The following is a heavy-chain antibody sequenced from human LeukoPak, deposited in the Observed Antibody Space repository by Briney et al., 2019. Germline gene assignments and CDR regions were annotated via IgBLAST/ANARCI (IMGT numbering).Heavy chain of an antibody. V-gene: IGHV4-34*01. CDR1: GGSFSGYY. D-gene: IGHD2-2*01. CDR2: INHSGST. Sequence: PSETLSLTCAVYGGSFSGYYWSWIRQPPGKGLEWIGEINHSGSTNYSPSLKSRVTISVDTSKNQFSLKLSSVTAADTAVYYCARGPLGGDIVVVPAAKGYFQHWGQGTLVTVSS. J-gene: IGHJ1*01. CDR3: ARGPLGGDIVVVPAAKGYFQH.